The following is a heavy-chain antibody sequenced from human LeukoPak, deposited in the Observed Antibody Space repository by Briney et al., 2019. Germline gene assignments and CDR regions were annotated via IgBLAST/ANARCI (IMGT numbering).Heavy chain of an antibody. V-gene: IGHV3-21*04. Sequence: GGSLRLSCAASGFTFSSYSMNWVRQAPGKGLEWVSSISSSSSYIYYADSVKGRFTISRDNAKNSLYLQMNSLRAEDTAVYYCAAGNPRGYGYLLYYYYYGMDVWGQGTTVTVSS. D-gene: IGHD5-18*01. CDR1: GFTFSSYS. CDR2: ISSSSSYI. J-gene: IGHJ6*02. CDR3: AAGNPRGYGYLLYYYYYGMDV.